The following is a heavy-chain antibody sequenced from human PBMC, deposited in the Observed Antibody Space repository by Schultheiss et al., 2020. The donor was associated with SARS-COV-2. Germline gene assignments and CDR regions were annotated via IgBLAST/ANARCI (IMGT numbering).Heavy chain of an antibody. Sequence: SETLSLTCTVSGGSISSYYWSWIRQPPGKGLEWIGYIYYSGSTNYNPSLKSRVTISVDTSKNQFSLKLSSVTAADTAVYYCARHVPYGSGSYGITGISYDYWGQGTLVTVSS. CDR1: GGSISSYY. D-gene: IGHD3-10*01. CDR2: IYYSGST. V-gene: IGHV4-59*01. CDR3: ARHVPYGSGSYGITGISYDY. J-gene: IGHJ4*02.